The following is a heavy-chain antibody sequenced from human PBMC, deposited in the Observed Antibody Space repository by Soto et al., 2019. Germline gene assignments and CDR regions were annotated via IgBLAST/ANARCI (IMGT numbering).Heavy chain of an antibody. CDR2: ISYDGSNK. D-gene: IGHD3-3*01. Sequence: GSLRLSCAASGFTFSSYGMHWVRQAPGKGLEWVAVISYDGSNKYYADSVKGRFTISRDNSKNTLYLQMNSLRAEDTAVYYCAKDLGITIFGVVIGMDVWGQGTTVTVSS. J-gene: IGHJ6*02. V-gene: IGHV3-30*18. CDR3: AKDLGITIFGVVIGMDV. CDR1: GFTFSSYG.